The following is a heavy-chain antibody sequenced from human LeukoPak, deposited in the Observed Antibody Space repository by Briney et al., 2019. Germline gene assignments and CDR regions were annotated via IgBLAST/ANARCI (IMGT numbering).Heavy chain of an antibody. D-gene: IGHD5-12*01. CDR1: GFTFSRFW. J-gene: IGHJ4*02. V-gene: IGHV3-7*04. Sequence: GGSLRLSCAASGFTFSRFWMSWVRQAPGKGLERVANIKQDGSEKYYVDSVKGRFTISRGNAKNSLYLQMNSLRAEDTAVFYCARDGTYTDYDPDFDIWGQGTLVTVSS. CDR3: ARDGTYTDYDPDFDI. CDR2: IKQDGSEK.